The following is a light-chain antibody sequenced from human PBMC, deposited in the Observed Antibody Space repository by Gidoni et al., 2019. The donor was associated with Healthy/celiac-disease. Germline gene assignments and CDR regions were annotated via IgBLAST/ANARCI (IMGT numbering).Light chain of an antibody. Sequence: EIVMTQSPATMSVSPGERATLSCRASQSVSSNLAWYQQKPGQAPRLLLYGASTRATGIPARFSGSGSWTEFTLTISSLQSEDFAVYYCQQYNNWLTWTFGQGTKVEIK. V-gene: IGKV3-15*01. CDR3: QQYNNWLTWT. CDR2: GAS. CDR1: QSVSSN. J-gene: IGKJ1*01.